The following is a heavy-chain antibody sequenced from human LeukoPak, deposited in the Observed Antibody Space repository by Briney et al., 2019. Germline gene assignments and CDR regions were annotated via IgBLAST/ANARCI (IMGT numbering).Heavy chain of an antibody. Sequence: ASVKVSCKASGYTFTGYYMHWVRQARGQGLEWMGWINPNSGGTNYSQKFQGRVTMTRDTSISTAYMELSRLRSDDTAVYYCARRGLLGDYYYYYMDVWGKGTTVTVSS. V-gene: IGHV1-2*02. CDR1: GYTFTGYY. CDR3: ARRGLLGDYYYYYMDV. CDR2: INPNSGGT. J-gene: IGHJ6*03.